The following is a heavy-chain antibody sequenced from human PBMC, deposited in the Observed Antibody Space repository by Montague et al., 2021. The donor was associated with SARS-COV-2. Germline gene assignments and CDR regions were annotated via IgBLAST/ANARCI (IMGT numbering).Heavy chain of an antibody. CDR2: IGSSGVDT. Sequence: SLRLSCAASGFTFSSSAMRWVRQAPGKGLEWVSGIGSSGVDTFHADSVKGRFSISRDNSKKTLYLQMNSLRAEDTAVYYCAKVAGVFGPLDYWGQGTLVTVSS. V-gene: IGHV3-23*01. CDR1: GFTFSSSA. J-gene: IGHJ4*02. D-gene: IGHD2-8*01. CDR3: AKVAGVFGPLDY.